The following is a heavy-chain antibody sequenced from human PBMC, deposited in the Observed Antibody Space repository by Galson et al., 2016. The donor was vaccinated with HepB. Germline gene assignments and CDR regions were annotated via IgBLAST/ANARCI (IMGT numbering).Heavy chain of an antibody. CDR2: IYYSGNT. J-gene: IGHJ5*02. V-gene: IGHV4-31*03. Sequence: TLSLTCTVSGGSISSAYYWSWIRQHPEQGLEWIGYIYYSGNTYYNPSLKSRVSISLDTSKNQFSLKMSSVTAADTAVYYCARGYRSGWYNRLDPWGQGTLIIVSS. CDR3: ARGYRSGWYNRLDP. CDR1: GGSISSAYY. D-gene: IGHD6-19*01.